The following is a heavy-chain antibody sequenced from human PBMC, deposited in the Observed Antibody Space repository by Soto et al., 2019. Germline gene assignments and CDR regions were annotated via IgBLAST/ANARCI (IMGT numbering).Heavy chain of an antibody. CDR1: GGSISSYY. Sequence: QVQLQESGPGLVKPSETLSLTCTVSGGSISSYYWSWIRQPPGKGLEWIGYIYYSGSTNYNPSLKSRVTISVDTSKNQFSLKLSSVTAADTAVYYWARGDSSWDVYYYYGMDVWGQGTTVTFSS. V-gene: IGHV4-59*01. D-gene: IGHD6-13*01. CDR2: IYYSGST. CDR3: ARGDSSWDVYYYYGMDV. J-gene: IGHJ6*02.